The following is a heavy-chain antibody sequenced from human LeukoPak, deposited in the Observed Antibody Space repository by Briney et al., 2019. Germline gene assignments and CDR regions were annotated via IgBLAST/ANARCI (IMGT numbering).Heavy chain of an antibody. D-gene: IGHD7-27*01. CDR2: IYYSGST. V-gene: IGHV4-59*11. J-gene: IGHJ3*02. Sequence: SETLSLTCTVSGGSIISHYWSWIRQPPGKGLEWIGYIYYSGSTNYNPSLKSRVTISVDMSKNQFSLNLSTVTAADTAMYYCARPYLTIWGNDAFDIWGQGTLVTVSS. CDR3: ARPYLTIWGNDAFDI. CDR1: GGSIISHY.